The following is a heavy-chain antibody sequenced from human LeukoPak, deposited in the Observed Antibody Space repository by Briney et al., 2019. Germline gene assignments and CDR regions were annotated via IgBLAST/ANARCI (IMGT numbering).Heavy chain of an antibody. CDR2: IYYSGST. V-gene: IGHV4-39*07. Sequence: PSETLFLTCTVSGGSISSSSYYWGWIRQPPGKGLEWIGSIYYSGSTYYNPSLKSRVTISVDTSKNQFSLKLSSVTAADTAVYYCVLDFWSAPPRSFKDYWGQGTLVTVSS. J-gene: IGHJ4*02. CDR1: GGSISSSSYY. CDR3: VLDFWSAPPRSFKDY. D-gene: IGHD3-3*01.